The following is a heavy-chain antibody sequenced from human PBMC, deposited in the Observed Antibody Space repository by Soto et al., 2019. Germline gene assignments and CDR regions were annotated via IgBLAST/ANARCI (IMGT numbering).Heavy chain of an antibody. CDR3: ARDKDTAMDYYYGMDV. Sequence: QVQLVESGGGLVKPGGSLRLSCAASGFTFSDYYMSWIRQAPGKGLEWVSYISSSGSTIYYADSVKGRFTISRDNAKNSPYLQMNRLRAEDTAVYYCARDKDTAMDYYYGMDVWGQGTTVTVSS. J-gene: IGHJ6*02. V-gene: IGHV3-11*01. D-gene: IGHD5-18*01. CDR1: GFTFSDYY. CDR2: ISSSGSTI.